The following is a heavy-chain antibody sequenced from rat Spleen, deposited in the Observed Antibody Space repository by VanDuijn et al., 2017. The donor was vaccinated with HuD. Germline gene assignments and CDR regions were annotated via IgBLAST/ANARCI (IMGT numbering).Heavy chain of an antibody. V-gene: IGHV3-3*01. CDR1: GYSITSSYR. Sequence: EVQLQESGPGLVKPSQSLSLTCSVTGYSITSSYRWNWIRKFPGNKLEWMGYINSAGTTIYNPSLKSRISITRDTSKNQFFLQLNSVTTEDTATYYCTSHGARVSRFAYWGQGVMVTVSS. J-gene: IGHJ2*01. CDR2: INSAGTT. D-gene: IGHD1-4*01. CDR3: TSHGARVSRFAY.